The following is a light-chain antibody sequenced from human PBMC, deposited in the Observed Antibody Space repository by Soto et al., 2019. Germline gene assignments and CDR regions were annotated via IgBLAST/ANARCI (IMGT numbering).Light chain of an antibody. CDR3: LQRRDWPWT. Sequence: EIVLTQSPATLSLSPGQRATLSCRASQSVTEYLAWYQKKPGQAPRLLIYDTSNRATGIPARFSGSGSGTDFTLTISSLEPEDFAVYYCLQRRDWPWTFGQGTQVEI. CDR1: QSVTEY. V-gene: IGKV3-11*01. CDR2: DTS. J-gene: IGKJ1*01.